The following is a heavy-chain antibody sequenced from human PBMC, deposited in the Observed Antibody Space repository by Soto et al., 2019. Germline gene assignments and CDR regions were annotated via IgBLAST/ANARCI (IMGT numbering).Heavy chain of an antibody. CDR2: INHSGST. V-gene: IGHV4-34*01. CDR3: ARGVVVPAAKGHAFDI. CDR1: GGSFSGYY. Sequence: SETLSLTCAVYGGSFSGYYWSWIRQPPGKGLEWIGEINHSGSTNYNPSLKSRVTISVDTSKNQFSLKLSSVTAADTAVYYCARGVVVPAAKGHAFDIWGQGTMVTVSS. J-gene: IGHJ3*02. D-gene: IGHD2-2*01.